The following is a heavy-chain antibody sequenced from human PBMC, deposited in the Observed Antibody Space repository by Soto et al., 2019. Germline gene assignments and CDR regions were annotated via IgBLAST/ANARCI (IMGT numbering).Heavy chain of an antibody. D-gene: IGHD1-26*01. J-gene: IGHJ2*01. CDR3: ARRIVGDL. V-gene: IGHV3-7*01. Sequence: EVQLVESGRGLVQPRGSLRLCCAASGFTFTTYWMSWVRQAPGKGLEGVANIKQDGSDTQYVDSVKGRFTISRDNAKNSLYLEMKSLRDEDTAVYYCARRIVGDLWGRGTLVIVSS. CDR2: IKQDGSDT. CDR1: GFTFTTYW.